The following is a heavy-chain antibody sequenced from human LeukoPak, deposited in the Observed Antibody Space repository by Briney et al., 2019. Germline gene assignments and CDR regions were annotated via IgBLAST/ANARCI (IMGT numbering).Heavy chain of an antibody. D-gene: IGHD3-3*01. CDR3: AKDRLHEPPYYDFWSGYRRFFLAFDY. CDR2: ISGSGGST. Sequence: GGSLRHSCAASGFTVSSNYMSWVRQAPGKGLEWVSAISGSGGSTYYADSVKGRFTISRDNSKNTLYLQMNSLRAEDTAVYYCAKDRLHEPPYYDFWSGYRRFFLAFDYLGQRTLVTVSS. V-gene: IGHV3-23*01. J-gene: IGHJ4*02. CDR1: GFTVSSNY.